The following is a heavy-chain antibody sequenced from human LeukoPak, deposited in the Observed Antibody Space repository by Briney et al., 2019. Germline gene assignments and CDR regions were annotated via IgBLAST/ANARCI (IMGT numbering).Heavy chain of an antibody. Sequence: GGSLRLSCTASGFTFGDYAMSWVRQAPGKGLEWVGFIRSKAYGGTTEYAASVKGRFTISRDDSKSIAYLQMNSLKTEDTAEYYCTRDSYSWYWGQGTLVTVSS. CDR3: TRDSYSWY. D-gene: IGHD5-18*01. V-gene: IGHV3-49*04. CDR2: IRSKAYGGTT. CDR1: GFTFGDYA. J-gene: IGHJ4*02.